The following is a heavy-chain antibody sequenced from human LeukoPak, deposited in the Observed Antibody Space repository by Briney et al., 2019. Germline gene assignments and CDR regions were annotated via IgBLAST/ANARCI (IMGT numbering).Heavy chain of an antibody. CDR1: GYTFTSYG. CDR2: ISAYNVNT. V-gene: IGHV1-18*01. CDR3: ARDAKDSSGYYYLY. J-gene: IGHJ4*02. Sequence: ASVKVSCKASGYTFTSYGISWVRQAPGQGLEWMGWISAYNVNTNYAQKLQGRVTMTTDTSTSTAYMELRSLRSDDTAVYYCARDAKDSSGYYYLYWGQGTLVTVSS. D-gene: IGHD3-22*01.